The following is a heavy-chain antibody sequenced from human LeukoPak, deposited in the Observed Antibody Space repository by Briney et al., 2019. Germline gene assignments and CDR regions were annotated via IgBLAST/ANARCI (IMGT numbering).Heavy chain of an antibody. CDR2: INPNSGGT. J-gene: IGHJ4*02. Sequence: ASVKVSCKASGYTFTCYYMHWVRQAPGQGLEWMGWINPNSGGTNYAQKFQGRVTMTRDTSISTAYMELSRLRSDDTAVYYCARDMRDGYNPSFDYWGQGTLVTVSS. V-gene: IGHV1-2*02. D-gene: IGHD5-24*01. CDR3: ARDMRDGYNPSFDY. CDR1: GYTFTCYY.